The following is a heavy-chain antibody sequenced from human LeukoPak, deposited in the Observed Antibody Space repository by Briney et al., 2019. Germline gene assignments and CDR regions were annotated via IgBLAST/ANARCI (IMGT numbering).Heavy chain of an antibody. D-gene: IGHD3-3*01. CDR3: ARDWSGDAFDI. J-gene: IGHJ3*02. CDR2: INTNTGNP. V-gene: IGHV7-4-1*02. Sequence: ASVKVSCKASGYTFTTYAMNWVRQAPGQGLECMGWINTNTGNPTYAQGFTGRFVFSLGTSVSTAYLQISSLKAEDTAVYYCARDWSGDAFDIWGQGTVVTVSS. CDR1: GYTFTTYA.